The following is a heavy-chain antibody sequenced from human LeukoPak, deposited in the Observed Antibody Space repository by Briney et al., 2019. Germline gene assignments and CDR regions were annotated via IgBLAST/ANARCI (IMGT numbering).Heavy chain of an antibody. V-gene: IGHV3-23*01. Sequence: PGGSLRLSCAATGFTFSSYAMSWVRQAPGKGLEWVSAISGSGGSTYYADSVKGRFTISRDNSKNTLYLQMNSLRAEDTAVYYCAKGQGSGYDFDYWGQGTLVTVSS. J-gene: IGHJ4*02. D-gene: IGHD3-22*01. CDR2: ISGSGGST. CDR3: AKGQGSGYDFDY. CDR1: GFTFSSYA.